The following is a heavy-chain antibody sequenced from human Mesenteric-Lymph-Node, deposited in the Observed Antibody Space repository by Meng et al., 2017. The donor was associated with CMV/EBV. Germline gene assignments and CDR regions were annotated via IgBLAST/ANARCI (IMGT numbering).Heavy chain of an antibody. CDR2: ISSSSSYI. V-gene: IGHV3-21*01. J-gene: IGHJ6*02. Sequence: GESLKISCAASGFTFSSYSMNWVRQAPGKGLEWVSSISSSSSYIYYADSVKGRFTISRDNAKNSLYLQMNSLRAEDTAVYYCTRFYGRTFFYYGMDVWGQGTTVTVSS. D-gene: IGHD2/OR15-2a*01. CDR1: GFTFSSYS. CDR3: TRFYGRTFFYYGMDV.